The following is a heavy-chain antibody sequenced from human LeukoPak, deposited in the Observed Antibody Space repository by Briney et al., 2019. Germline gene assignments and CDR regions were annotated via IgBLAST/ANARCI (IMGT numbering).Heavy chain of an antibody. D-gene: IGHD2-8*01. Sequence: GGSLRLSCAASGFTFSSYWMHWVRQAPGKGLVWVSRINSDGSSTSYADSVKGRFTISRDNSKNTLYLQMNSLRAEDTAVYYCARARDIVLMVYAYWGQGTLVTVSS. V-gene: IGHV3-74*01. CDR1: GFTFSSYW. CDR3: ARARDIVLMVYAY. CDR2: INSDGSST. J-gene: IGHJ4*02.